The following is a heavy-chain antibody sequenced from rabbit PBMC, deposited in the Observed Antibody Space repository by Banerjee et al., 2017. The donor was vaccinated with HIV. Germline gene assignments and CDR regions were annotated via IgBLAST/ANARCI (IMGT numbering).Heavy chain of an antibody. V-gene: IGHV1S40*01. CDR3: ARGYAGVVGYGYAMVDYFNL. J-gene: IGHJ4*01. D-gene: IGHD6-1*01. CDR1: GFSFNNSYY. Sequence: QSLEESGGDLVKPGASLTLTCTASGFSFNNSYYMCWVRQAPGKGLEWITCIYAGSSGVAYYASWAKGRFTISKTSSTTVTLQMTSLTAADTATYFCARGYAGVVGYGYAMVDYFNLRGPGTLVTVS. CDR2: IYAGSSGVA.